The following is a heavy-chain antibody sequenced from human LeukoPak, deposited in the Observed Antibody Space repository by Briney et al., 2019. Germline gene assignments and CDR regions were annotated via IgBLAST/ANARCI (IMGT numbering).Heavy chain of an antibody. CDR2: INPNSGGT. Sequence: ASVKVSCKASGYTFTGYYMHWVRQAPGQGLEWMGWINPNSGGTNYAQKFQGRVTMTRDTSISTAYMELSRLRSDDTAVYYCARELWFGEPLEAFDIWGQGKMVTVSS. J-gene: IGHJ3*02. CDR3: ARELWFGEPLEAFDI. D-gene: IGHD3-10*01. CDR1: GYTFTGYY. V-gene: IGHV1-2*02.